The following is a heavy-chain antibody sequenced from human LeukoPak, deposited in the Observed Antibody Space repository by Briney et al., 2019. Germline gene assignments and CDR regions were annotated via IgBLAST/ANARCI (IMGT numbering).Heavy chain of an antibody. Sequence: GGSLRLSCAASGFTFNSYAMHWVRQAPGKGLEYVSAISSNGGSTYYADSVKGRFTISRDNSKNTLYLQMGSLRAEDMAVYYCARAPTVTIYYYYCMDVWGKGTTVTVSS. V-gene: IGHV3-64*02. CDR1: GFTFNSYA. CDR2: ISSNGGST. D-gene: IGHD4-17*01. CDR3: ARAPTVTIYYYYCMDV. J-gene: IGHJ6*03.